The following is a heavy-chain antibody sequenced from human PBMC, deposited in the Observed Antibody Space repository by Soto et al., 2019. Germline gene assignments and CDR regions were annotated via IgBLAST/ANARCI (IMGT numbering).Heavy chain of an antibody. V-gene: IGHV4-30-4*08. D-gene: IGHD7-27*01. CDR2: IFDSGTT. J-gene: IGHJ4*02. Sequence: SETLSLTCTVSRSSLSSGKYYWSWIRQHPGKGLEWIGYIFDSGTTYTNPSLRSQVAISLDTSKNHFSLTLSSVTAADTAVYYCARGPSGDKVHYWGQGALVTVSS. CDR1: RSSLSSGKYY. CDR3: ARGPSGDKVHY.